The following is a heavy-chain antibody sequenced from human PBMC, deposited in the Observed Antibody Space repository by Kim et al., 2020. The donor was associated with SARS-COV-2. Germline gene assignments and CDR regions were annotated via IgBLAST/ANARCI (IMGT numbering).Heavy chain of an antibody. Sequence: SETLSLTCTVSGGSISSYYWSWIRQPPGKGLEWIGYIYYSGSTNYNPSLKSRVTISVDTSKNQFSLKLSSVTAADTAVYYCARGGGHPGVYYYDSSGSIDPDFDYWGQGTLVTVSS. CDR2: IYYSGST. J-gene: IGHJ4*02. D-gene: IGHD3-22*01. CDR1: GGSISSYY. CDR3: ARGGGHPGVYYYDSSGSIDPDFDY. V-gene: IGHV4-59*13.